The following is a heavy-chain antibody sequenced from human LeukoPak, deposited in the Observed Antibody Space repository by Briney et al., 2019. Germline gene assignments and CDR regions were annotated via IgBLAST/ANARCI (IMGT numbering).Heavy chain of an antibody. D-gene: IGHD3-10*01. V-gene: IGHV3-23*01. CDR3: AKDRGIISDY. CDR2: ISGSGDRT. Sequence: PGGSLRLSCAVSGFTFSSYSMSWVRQAPGKGLEWVSAISGSGDRTYYADSVKGRFTISRDNSKNTLYLQMNSLRVEDTAVYYCAKDRGIISDYWGQGTLVTVSS. CDR1: GFTFSSYS. J-gene: IGHJ4*02.